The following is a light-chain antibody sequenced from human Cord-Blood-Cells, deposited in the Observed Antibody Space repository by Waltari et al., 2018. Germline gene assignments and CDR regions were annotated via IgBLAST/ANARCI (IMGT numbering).Light chain of an antibody. CDR3: CSYAGSYTLV. J-gene: IGLJ1*01. CDR1: SSDVGGYNY. CDR2: DVS. V-gene: IGLV2-11*01. Sequence: SVSGSPGQSVTISCTGTSSDVGGYNYVSWYQQHPGKAPKLMIYDVSKRPSGVPDRFSGSKSGNTASLTISGLQAEDEADYYCCSYAGSYTLVFGTGTKVTVL.